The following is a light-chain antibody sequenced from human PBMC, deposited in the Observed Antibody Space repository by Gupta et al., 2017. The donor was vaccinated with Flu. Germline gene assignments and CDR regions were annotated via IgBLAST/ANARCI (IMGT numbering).Light chain of an antibody. Sequence: AIRMTQSPSSFSASTGDRVTITCRASQGISSYLAWYQQKPGKAPKLLIYAASTSQSGVPSRFSGSASATDFTLTISCLHSEDFATYYCQQDDTYPYTFGGGTKVEIK. V-gene: IGKV1-8*01. CDR1: QGISSY. CDR2: AAS. CDR3: QQDDTYPYT. J-gene: IGKJ4*01.